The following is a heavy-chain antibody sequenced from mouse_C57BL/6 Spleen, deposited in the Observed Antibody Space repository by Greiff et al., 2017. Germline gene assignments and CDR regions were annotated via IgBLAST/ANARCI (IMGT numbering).Heavy chain of an antibody. CDR3: ARSYGYDPWFAY. J-gene: IGHJ3*01. CDR2: IHPNSGST. CDR1: GYTFTSYW. D-gene: IGHD2-2*01. V-gene: IGHV1-64*01. Sequence: QVQLQQPGAELVKPGASVKLSCKASGYTFTSYWMHWVKQRPGQGLEWIGMIHPNSGSTNYNEKFKSKATLTVDKSSSTAYMQLSSLTSEDSAVYYCARSYGYDPWFAYWGQGTLVTVSA.